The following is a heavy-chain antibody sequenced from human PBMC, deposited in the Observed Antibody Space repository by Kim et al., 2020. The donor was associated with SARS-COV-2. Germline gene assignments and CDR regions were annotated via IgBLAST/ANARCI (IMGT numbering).Heavy chain of an antibody. J-gene: IGHJ3*02. V-gene: IGHV3-48*02. CDR2: ISSSSTK. D-gene: IGHD6-13*01. CDR3: ARDVGAAGTSAFDI. CDR1: GFTFSTYS. Sequence: GGSLRLSCTASGFTFSTYSMNWVRQAPGKGLEWVSYISSSSTKDFADSVKGRFTISRDNAKNSLYLQMNSLRDEDTAVYYCARDVGAAGTSAFDIWGQGT.